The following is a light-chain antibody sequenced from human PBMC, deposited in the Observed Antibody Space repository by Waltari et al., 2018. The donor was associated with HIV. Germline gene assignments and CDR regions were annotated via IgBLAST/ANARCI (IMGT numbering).Light chain of an antibody. CDR2: WAS. CDR3: QQYYTIPIT. CDR1: QSVLYNSNNKNY. Sequence: DIVMTQSPDALAVSLGERAAMNCTSSQSVLYNSNNKNYLVWYQQKPGQPPKVLISWASTRESGVPDRFSGSGSGTHFTLSINGLQAEDVAVYYCQQYYTIPITFGQGTRLDIK. J-gene: IGKJ5*01. V-gene: IGKV4-1*01.